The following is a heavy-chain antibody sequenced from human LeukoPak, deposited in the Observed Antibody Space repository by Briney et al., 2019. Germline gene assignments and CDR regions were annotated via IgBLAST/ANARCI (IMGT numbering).Heavy chain of an antibody. CDR1: GFTLSSYA. CDR3: AKVPDIVVVPAAIRFDP. Sequence: GGSLRLSCAASGFTLSSYAMSWVRQAPGKGLEWVSGISGSGGSTYYADSVKGRFTISRDNSKNTLYLQMNSLRAEDTAVYYCAKVPDIVVVPAAIRFDPWGQGTLVTVSS. D-gene: IGHD2-2*01. CDR2: ISGSGGST. J-gene: IGHJ5*02. V-gene: IGHV3-23*01.